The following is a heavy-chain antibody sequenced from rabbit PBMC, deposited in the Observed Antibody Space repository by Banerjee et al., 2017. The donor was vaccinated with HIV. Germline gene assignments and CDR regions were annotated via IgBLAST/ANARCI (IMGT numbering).Heavy chain of an antibody. V-gene: IGHV1S45*01. CDR3: ARDGYNAPYSGYDGYGFDL. J-gene: IGHJ4*01. CDR1: GFSFSNSDW. D-gene: IGHD7-1*01. CDR2: IYAGSSGRT. Sequence: QEQLEESGGDLVKPGASLTLTCTASGFSFSNSDWICWVRQAPGKGLEWIACIYAGSSGRTYYANWAKGRFTISKTSSTTVTLQMTSLTAADTATYFCARDGYNAPYSGYDGYGFDLWGPGTLVTVS.